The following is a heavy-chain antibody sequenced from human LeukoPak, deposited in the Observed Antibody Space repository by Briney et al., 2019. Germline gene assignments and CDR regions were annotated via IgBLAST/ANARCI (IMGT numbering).Heavy chain of an antibody. CDR1: GFTFDDYG. CDR2: INWNGGST. J-gene: IGHJ4*02. Sequence: PGGSLRLSCAASGFTFDDYGMSWVRQAPGKGLEWVSGINWNGGSTAYADSVKGRFTISRDNTKNSLYLQMNSLRAEDTALYYCARGPAGDYGYYFDYWGQGTLVTVSS. D-gene: IGHD4-17*01. CDR3: ARGPAGDYGYYFDY. V-gene: IGHV3-20*04.